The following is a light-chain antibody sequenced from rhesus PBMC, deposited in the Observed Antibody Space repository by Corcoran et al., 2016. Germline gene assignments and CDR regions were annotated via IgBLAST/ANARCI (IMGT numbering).Light chain of an antibody. CDR3: GQGTHWPYS. V-gene: IGKV2-64*01. Sequence: DVVMTQSPLSLPITPGQPASISCRSSQSLVHSNGNTYLSWYQQKPGQPPRLLLYKVSNRDSGVPDRFSGSGAGTDFTLKNSRVEAEDVGVYYCGQGTHWPYSFGQGTKVEIK. CDR2: KVS. CDR1: QSLVHSNGNTY. J-gene: IGKJ2*01.